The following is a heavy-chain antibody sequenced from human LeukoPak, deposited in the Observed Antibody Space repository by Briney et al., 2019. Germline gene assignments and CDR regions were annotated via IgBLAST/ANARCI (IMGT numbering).Heavy chain of an antibody. CDR3: ARGNLGGSGSYIFDY. CDR2: IYYSGST. CDR1: GGSISSGDYY. D-gene: IGHD3-10*01. Sequence: SQTLSLTCTVSGGSISSGDYYWSWIRQPPGKGLEWIGYIYYSGSTYYNPSLKSRVTISVDTSKNQFSLKLSSVTAADTAVYYCARGNLGGSGSYIFDYWGQGTLVTVSS. J-gene: IGHJ4*02. V-gene: IGHV4-30-4*01.